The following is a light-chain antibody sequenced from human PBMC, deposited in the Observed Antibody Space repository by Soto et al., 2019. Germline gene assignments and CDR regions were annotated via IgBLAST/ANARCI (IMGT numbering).Light chain of an antibody. CDR1: SSNIGAGYD. CDR3: QSYDSSLSGCVV. J-gene: IGLJ2*01. Sequence: QPVLTQPPSVSGAPGQRVTISCTGSSSNIGAGYDVHWYQQLPGTAPKLLIYSNNNRPSGVPDRFSGSKSGTSASLAITGLQAEDEADYYCQSYDSSLSGCVVFGGGTKLTVL. V-gene: IGLV1-40*01. CDR2: SNN.